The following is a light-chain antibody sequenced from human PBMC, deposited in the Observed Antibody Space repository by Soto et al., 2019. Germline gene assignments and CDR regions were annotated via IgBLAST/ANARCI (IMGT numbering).Light chain of an antibody. Sequence: EIQMTQSPAALSASVGDRVSITCRASQSIDSWLAWYQQKPGKAPKLLIYKASNLQSGVPSKFSGSGFGTEFTLTISSLQPDDFATYYCQQYSGYTYTFGQGTKLEIK. J-gene: IGKJ2*01. V-gene: IGKV1-5*03. CDR3: QQYSGYTYT. CDR1: QSIDSW. CDR2: KAS.